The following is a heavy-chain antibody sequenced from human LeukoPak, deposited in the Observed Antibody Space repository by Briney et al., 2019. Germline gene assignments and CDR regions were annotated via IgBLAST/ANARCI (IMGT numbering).Heavy chain of an antibody. J-gene: IGHJ6*03. CDR1: GFTFSSYW. CDR2: IDSDGSST. V-gene: IGHV3-74*01. CDR3: LRGYYYSYMDV. Sequence: GGSLRLSCAASGFTFSSYWVHWVRQAPGKGLVWVSRIDSDGSSTNYADSVKGRFTTSRDNAKNTLYLQMNSLRAEDTAVYYCLRGYYYSYMDVWGKGTTVTISS.